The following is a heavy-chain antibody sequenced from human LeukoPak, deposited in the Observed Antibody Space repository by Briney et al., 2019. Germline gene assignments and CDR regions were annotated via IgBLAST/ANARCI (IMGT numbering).Heavy chain of an antibody. CDR3: ARVERYNGDYGWFDP. Sequence: SETLSLTCTVSGGSISSSNYFWGWIRQPPGKGLEWIGSIYYSGSTYYNPSLKSRVTISVDTSKNQFSLRLRSVTAADTAMYYCARVERYNGDYGWFDPWGQGNLVTVSS. CDR2: IYYSGST. V-gene: IGHV4-39*07. D-gene: IGHD4-17*01. CDR1: GGSISSSNYF. J-gene: IGHJ5*02.